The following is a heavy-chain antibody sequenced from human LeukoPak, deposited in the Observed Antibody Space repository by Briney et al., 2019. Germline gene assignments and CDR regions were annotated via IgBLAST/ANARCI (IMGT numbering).Heavy chain of an antibody. CDR2: IYNSGDT. J-gene: IGHJ4*02. D-gene: IGHD5-24*01. CDR3: ARVSRRWNPDY. Sequence: PSETLSLTCTVSGGSISSSSYYWGWIRQPPGKGLEWIGYIYNSGDTYYNPSLKSRVTISVDTSKNQFSLKLNSVTAADTAVYYCARVSRRWNPDYWGQGTLVTVSS. V-gene: IGHV4-30-4*08. CDR1: GGSISSSSYY.